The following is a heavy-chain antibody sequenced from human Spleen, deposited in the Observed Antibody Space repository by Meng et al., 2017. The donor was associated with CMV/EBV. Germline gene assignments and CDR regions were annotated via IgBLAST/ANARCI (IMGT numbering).Heavy chain of an antibody. CDR1: GASISTYH. D-gene: IGHD3-9*01. CDR3: ARRHRSQRVMFLTSDGFYI. CDR2: IYFSGDT. J-gene: IGHJ3*02. V-gene: IGHV4-59*01. Sequence: SETLSLTWIVSGASISTYHWSWIRQAPGKGLEWIGDIYFSGDTNYNPSLKSRVTILVDTSKNQFSLELSSVTAADTAVYYCARRHRSQRVMFLTSDGFYIWGQGTMVTVSS.